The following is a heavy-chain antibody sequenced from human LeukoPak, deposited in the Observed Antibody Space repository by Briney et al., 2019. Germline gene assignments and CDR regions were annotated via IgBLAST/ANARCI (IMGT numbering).Heavy chain of an antibody. CDR1: GGSISGYY. CDR3: ARLPLIATTRGGFDP. CDR2: VYDTGAT. V-gene: IGHV4-59*08. J-gene: IGHJ5*02. Sequence: PSEALSLTCTVSGGSISGYYWSWIRQPPGKRLEGSGYVYDTGATNYNPSLTSRFTRSIETSKNQFPLYLRSVTAADTAVYYCARLPLIATTRGGFDPWGQGTLVTVSS. D-gene: IGHD1/OR15-1a*01.